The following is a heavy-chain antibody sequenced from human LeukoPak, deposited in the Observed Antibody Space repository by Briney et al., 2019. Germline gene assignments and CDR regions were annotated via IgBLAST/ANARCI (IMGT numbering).Heavy chain of an antibody. D-gene: IGHD1-26*01. J-gene: IGHJ3*02. CDR1: GFTFSSYS. CDR3: ARANSGSEGAFDI. V-gene: IGHV3-21*01. Sequence: GGSLRLSCAASGFTFSSYSMNWVRQAPGQGLEWVSSISSSSSCIYYADSVKGRFTISRDNAKNSLYLQMNSLRAEDTAVYYCARANSGSEGAFDIWGQGTMVTVSS. CDR2: ISSSSSCI.